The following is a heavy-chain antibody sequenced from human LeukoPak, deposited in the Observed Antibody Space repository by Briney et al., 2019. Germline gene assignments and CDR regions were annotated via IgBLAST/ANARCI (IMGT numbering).Heavy chain of an antibody. CDR3: ARANDYGGFDY. CDR2: IIPIFGTA. D-gene: IGHD4-23*01. J-gene: IGHJ4*02. Sequence: ASVKVSCKASGGTLSNYVISWVRQAPGQGLEWMGGIIPIFGTANYAQKLQGRVTFITDESTSIAYMELSSLRSEDTAVYYCARANDYGGFDYWGQGTLVTVSS. CDR1: GGTLSNYV. V-gene: IGHV1-69*05.